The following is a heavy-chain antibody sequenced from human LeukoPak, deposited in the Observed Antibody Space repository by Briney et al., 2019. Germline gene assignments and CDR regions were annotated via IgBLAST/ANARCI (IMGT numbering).Heavy chain of an antibody. CDR1: GFTFSKYS. Sequence: GGSLRLSCAASGFTFSKYSMTWVRQAPGKGLEWVSYISSTSSIIHYADSVKGRFTISRDNGKNSLYLQMNSLRAEETAVYYCAKDPTDFDSSGQTYFDYWGQGTPVTVSS. CDR3: AKDPTDFDSSGQTYFDY. V-gene: IGHV3-48*01. D-gene: IGHD3-22*01. CDR2: ISSTSSII. J-gene: IGHJ4*02.